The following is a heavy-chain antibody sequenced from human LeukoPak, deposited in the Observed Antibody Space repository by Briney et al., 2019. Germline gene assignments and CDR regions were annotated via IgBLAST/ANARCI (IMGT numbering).Heavy chain of an antibody. CDR1: GYTFSDYY. J-gene: IGHJ5*02. CDR2: INPKSGVT. Sequence: GASVKVSCTASGYTFSDYYIHWLRQAPGQGLEWMGWINPKSGVTNFAQYFQGRVTMTRDTSSTTVYMELTRLRSDDTAAYYCARPLGSLKEYWWFDPWGQGTLVTVSS. CDR3: ARPLGSLKEYWWFDP. D-gene: IGHD2/OR15-2a*01. V-gene: IGHV1-2*02.